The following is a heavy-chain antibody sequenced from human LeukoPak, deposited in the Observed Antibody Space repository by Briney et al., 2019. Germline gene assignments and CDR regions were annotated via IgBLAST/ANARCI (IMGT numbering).Heavy chain of an antibody. Sequence: GGSLRLSCAASGFTFSSYSMNWVRQAPGKGLEWVSSISSSSSYIYYADSVKGRFTISRDNAKNSLYLQMNSLRAEDTAVYYCARLSSDSSGGFDYWGQGTLVTVSS. CDR3: ARLSSDSSGGFDY. D-gene: IGHD3-22*01. J-gene: IGHJ4*02. CDR2: ISSSSSYI. V-gene: IGHV3-21*01. CDR1: GFTFSSYS.